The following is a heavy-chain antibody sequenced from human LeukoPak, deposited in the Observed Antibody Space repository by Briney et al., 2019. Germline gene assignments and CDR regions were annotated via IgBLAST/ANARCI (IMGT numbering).Heavy chain of an antibody. Sequence: SETLSLTCTVSGGSISTYYWSWIRQPPGKGREWIGYIHYSGTTNYNPSLKNRVTISLDTSKNQFSLNLSSVTAADTAVYYCARMGGYSGYATHWGQGTLVTVSS. J-gene: IGHJ4*02. CDR3: ARMGGYSGYATH. V-gene: IGHV4-59*08. D-gene: IGHD5-12*01. CDR2: IHYSGTT. CDR1: GGSISTYY.